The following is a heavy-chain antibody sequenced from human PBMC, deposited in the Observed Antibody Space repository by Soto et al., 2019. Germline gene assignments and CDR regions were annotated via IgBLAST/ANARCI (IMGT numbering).Heavy chain of an antibody. CDR1: GASSKSTDYY. V-gene: IGHV4-30-4*01. CDR3: VRTAREGAVAPHWFDR. D-gene: IGHD2-21*02. Sequence: PSETLSLTCTVSGASSKSTDYYWSWIRQASGKGLEWIGYVYYTGSTYYNPSLMSRLTISVDTSKNQFSLKLTSVTAAETAVYYCVRTAREGAVAPHWFDRWGQGTQVTVS. J-gene: IGHJ5*02. CDR2: VYYTGST.